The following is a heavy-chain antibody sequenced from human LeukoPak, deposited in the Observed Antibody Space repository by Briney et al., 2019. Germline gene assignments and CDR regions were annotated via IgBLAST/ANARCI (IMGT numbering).Heavy chain of an antibody. J-gene: IGHJ4*02. Sequence: GSLRLSCAASGFAFRRCAMHWARQAPGKGLEWVAVISYDGSNKYYADSVKGRFTISRDNSKNSLYLQMNSLRAEDTAVYYCTRNDYGDYYFDYWGQGSLVTVSS. CDR1: GFAFRRCA. CDR3: TRNDYGDYYFDY. D-gene: IGHD4-17*01. V-gene: IGHV3-30-3*01. CDR2: ISYDGSNK.